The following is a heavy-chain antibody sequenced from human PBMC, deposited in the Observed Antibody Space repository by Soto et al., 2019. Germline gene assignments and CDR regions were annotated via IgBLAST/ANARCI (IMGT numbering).Heavy chain of an antibody. Sequence: GGSLRLSCAASGFTFSSYGMHWVRQAPGKGLEWVAVIWYDGSNKYYADSVKGRFTISRDNSKNTLYLQMNSLRAEDTAVYYCAREIRPQQLRYDYYDMDVWGQGTTVTVSS. CDR3: AREIRPQQLRYDYYDMDV. CDR2: IWYDGSNK. J-gene: IGHJ6*02. V-gene: IGHV3-33*01. CDR1: GFTFSSYG. D-gene: IGHD6-13*01.